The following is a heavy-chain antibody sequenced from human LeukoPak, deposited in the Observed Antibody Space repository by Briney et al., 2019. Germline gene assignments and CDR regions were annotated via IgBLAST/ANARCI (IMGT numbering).Heavy chain of an antibody. CDR2: ISSSGSTI. Sequence: PGGSLRLFCAASGFTFSSYEMNWVRQAPGKGLEWVSYISSSGSTIYYADSVRGRFTISRDNAKNSLYLQMNSLRAEDTAVYYCARDEGTDYFDYWGQGTLVTVSS. J-gene: IGHJ4*02. CDR3: ARDEGTDYFDY. CDR1: GFTFSSYE. V-gene: IGHV3-48*03.